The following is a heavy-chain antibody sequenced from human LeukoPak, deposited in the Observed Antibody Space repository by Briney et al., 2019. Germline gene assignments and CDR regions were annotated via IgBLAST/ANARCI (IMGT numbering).Heavy chain of an antibody. D-gene: IGHD6-6*01. CDR3: ASGSIAARAFDY. V-gene: IGHV4-4*07. CDR1: GGSISSYY. Sequence: SETLSLTCTVSGGSISSYYWSWVRQPAGKGLEWIGRIYTSGSTNYNPSLKSRVTMSVDTSKNQFSLKLSSVTAADTAVYYCASGSIAARAFDYWGQGTLVTVSS. J-gene: IGHJ4*02. CDR2: IYTSGST.